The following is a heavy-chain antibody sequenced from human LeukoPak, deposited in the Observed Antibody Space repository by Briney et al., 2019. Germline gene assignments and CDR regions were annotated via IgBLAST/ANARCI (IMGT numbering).Heavy chain of an antibody. CDR1: GGSISSGDYY. Sequence: SQTLSLTCTVSGGSISSGDYYWSWIRQPPGKGLEWIGYIYYSGSTYYNPSLKSRVTISVDTSKNQFSLKLSSVTAADRAVYYCARASLRRRSADVWGQGTTVTVSS. V-gene: IGHV4-30-4*01. J-gene: IGHJ6*02. CDR2: IYYSGST. D-gene: IGHD5-12*01. CDR3: ARASLRRRSADV.